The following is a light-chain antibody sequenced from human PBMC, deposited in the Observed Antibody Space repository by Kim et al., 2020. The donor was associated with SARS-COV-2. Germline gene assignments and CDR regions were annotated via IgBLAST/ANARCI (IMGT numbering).Light chain of an antibody. V-gene: IGKV1-39*01. J-gene: IGKJ4*01. CDR1: QDIHRY. CDR2: AAS. Sequence: DIQMTQSPSSLTASVGDTVTVTCRASQDIHRYVNWYQQKPGKAPNLLIYAASNLQSGVPSRFSGSGLGTDFTLNIDGLQREDFATYFCQQSYSNPLTFGVGAKVDIK. CDR3: QQSYSNPLT.